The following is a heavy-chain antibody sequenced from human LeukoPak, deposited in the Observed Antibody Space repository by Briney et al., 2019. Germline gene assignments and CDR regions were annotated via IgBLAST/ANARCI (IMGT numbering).Heavy chain of an antibody. CDR3: ARETWAVAGTQDY. J-gene: IGHJ4*02. Sequence: QPGGSLRLSCAASGFTFSSYSMNWVHQAPGKGLEWVSTISGNTVNTYFADSVKGRFTISRDNAKNSLYLQMNSLRDEDTAVYYCARETWAVAGTQDYWGQGTLVTVSS. D-gene: IGHD6-19*01. V-gene: IGHV3-48*02. CDR2: ISGNTVNT. CDR1: GFTFSSYS.